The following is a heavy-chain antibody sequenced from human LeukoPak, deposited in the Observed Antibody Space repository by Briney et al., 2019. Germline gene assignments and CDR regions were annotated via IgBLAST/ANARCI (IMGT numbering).Heavy chain of an antibody. CDR3: SRDPTYYLRYGYFDY. CDR1: GFIFSSYS. CDR2: ISSSSSTI. D-gene: IGHD1-26*01. V-gene: IGHV3-48*04. J-gene: IGHJ4*02. Sequence: GGSLRLSCAASGFIFSSYSMNWVRQAPGKGLEWVSYISSSSSTIYYADSVKGRFTISRDNAKNSLYLQMNSLRAEDTAVYYCSRDPTYYLRYGYFDYWGQGALVTVSS.